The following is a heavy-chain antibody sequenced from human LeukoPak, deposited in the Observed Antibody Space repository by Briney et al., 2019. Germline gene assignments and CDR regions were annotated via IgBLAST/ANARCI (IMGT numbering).Heavy chain of an antibody. V-gene: IGHV3-48*02. CDR2: ISSSSSTI. Sequence: PGGSLRLSCAASGFTFSSYSMNWVRQAPGKGLEWVSYISSSSSTIYYADSVKGRFTISRDNAKNSLYLQMNSLRDEDTAVYYYARDYDDILTGYYGPPFDYWGQGTLVTVSS. CDR1: GFTFSSYS. CDR3: ARDYDDILTGYYGPPFDY. D-gene: IGHD3-9*01. J-gene: IGHJ4*02.